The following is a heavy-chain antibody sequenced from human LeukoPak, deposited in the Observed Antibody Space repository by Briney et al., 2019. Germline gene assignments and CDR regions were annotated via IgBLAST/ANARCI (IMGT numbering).Heavy chain of an antibody. Sequence: ASVKVSCKASGYTFTGYYMHWVRQAPGQGLEWMGWINPNSGGTNYAQKFQGRVTMTRDTSISTAYMELSRLRSDDTAVYYCASFSGTGIVDPSSNFDYWGQGTLVTVSS. V-gene: IGHV1-2*02. CDR3: ASFSGTGIVDPSSNFDY. CDR2: INPNSGGT. CDR1: GYTFTGYY. J-gene: IGHJ4*02. D-gene: IGHD1-1*01.